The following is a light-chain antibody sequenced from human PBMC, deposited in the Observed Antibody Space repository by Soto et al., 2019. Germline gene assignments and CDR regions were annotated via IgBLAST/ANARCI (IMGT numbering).Light chain of an antibody. V-gene: IGLV2-14*03. J-gene: IGLJ1*01. CDR1: SSDIGHYDY. Sequence: QSVLTQPASVSGSPGQSITISCTGTSSDIGHYDYVPWYQQHPGKAPKLMIYHVTYRPSGVSNRYSGSKSGNSASLTISGLQTDDEADYYCCSLTTSHTYVFGSGTKVTVL. CDR2: HVT. CDR3: CSLTTSHTYV.